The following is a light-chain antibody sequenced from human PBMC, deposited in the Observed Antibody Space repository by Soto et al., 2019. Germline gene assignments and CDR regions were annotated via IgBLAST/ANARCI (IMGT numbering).Light chain of an antibody. V-gene: IGKV3-11*01. J-gene: IGKJ4*01. CDR3: QQSSNWPPFT. CDR2: DAS. Sequence: EIVLTQSPATLSLSPGERATLSCRASQSVSSFLAWYQQKPGQAPRLLIYDASNIATGIPARFSGSGSGTDVTLTSCRLVPEDLAVDYCQQSSNWPPFTFCGRTKVEIK. CDR1: QSVSSF.